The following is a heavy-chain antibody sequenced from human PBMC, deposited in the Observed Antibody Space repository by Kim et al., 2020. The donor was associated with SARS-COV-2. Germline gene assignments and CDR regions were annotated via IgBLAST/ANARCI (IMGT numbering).Heavy chain of an antibody. CDR2: IYYSGST. CDR3: ARILTMVRGARMYYYYGMDV. Sequence: SETLSLTCTVSGGSISSSSYYWGWIRQPPGKGLEWIGSIYYSGSTYYNPSLKSRVTISVDTSKNQFSLKLSSVTAADTAVYYCARILTMVRGARMYYYYGMDVWGQGTPVTVSS. V-gene: IGHV4-39*01. D-gene: IGHD3-10*01. J-gene: IGHJ6*02. CDR1: GGSISSSSYY.